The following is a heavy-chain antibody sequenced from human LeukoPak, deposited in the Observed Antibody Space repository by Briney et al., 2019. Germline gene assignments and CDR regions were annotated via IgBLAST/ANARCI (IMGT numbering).Heavy chain of an antibody. CDR3: AREPDCSSTSCSDY. Sequence: SETLSLTCAVSGGSISSSNWWSWVRQPPGKGLEWIGEIYHSGSTNYNPSLKSRVTISVDKSKNQFSLKLSSVTAADTAVYYCAREPDCSSTSCSDYWGQGTLVTVSS. V-gene: IGHV4-4*02. J-gene: IGHJ4*02. CDR1: GGSISSSNW. CDR2: IYHSGST. D-gene: IGHD2-2*01.